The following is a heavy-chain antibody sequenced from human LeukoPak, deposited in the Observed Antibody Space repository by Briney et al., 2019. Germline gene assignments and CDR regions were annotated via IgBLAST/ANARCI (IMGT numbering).Heavy chain of an antibody. D-gene: IGHD3-9*01. Sequence: PGGSLRLSCAASGFTFSSYGMRWVRQAPGKGLEWVSYISSSSSTIYYADSVKGRFTISRDNAKNSLYLQMNSLRAEDTAVYYCARESYYDILTGYYKGWFDPWGQGTLVTVSS. J-gene: IGHJ5*02. CDR3: ARESYYDILTGYYKGWFDP. CDR1: GFTFSSYG. CDR2: ISSSSSTI. V-gene: IGHV3-48*04.